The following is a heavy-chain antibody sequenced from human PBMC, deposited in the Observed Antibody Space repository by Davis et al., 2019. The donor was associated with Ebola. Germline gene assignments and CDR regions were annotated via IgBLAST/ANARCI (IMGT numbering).Heavy chain of an antibody. J-gene: IGHJ2*01. CDR2: INHSGST. CDR1: GGSFSGYY. D-gene: IGHD3-22*01. CDR3: ARSYGRGGYYPPRFFDL. V-gene: IGHV4-34*01. Sequence: PSETLSLTCAAYGGSFSGYYWSWIRPPPGKGLEWIGEINHSGSTNYNPSLKSRVTISVDTSKNQFSLKLSSVTAADTAVYYCARSYGRGGYYPPRFFDLWGRGTLVTVSS.